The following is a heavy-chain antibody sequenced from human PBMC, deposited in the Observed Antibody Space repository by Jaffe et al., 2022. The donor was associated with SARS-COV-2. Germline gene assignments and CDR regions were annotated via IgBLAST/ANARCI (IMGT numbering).Heavy chain of an antibody. Sequence: EVQLVESGGGLVQPGGSLRLSCAATGFTFSNYDMHWVRQGTGKGLEWVSTILAAGDTYYPGSVKGRFTISRENAKNSLYLQMNILRAGDAAVYYCARSSNGYSYMDVWGKGTTVTVSS. CDR3: ARSSNGYSYMDV. CDR2: ILAAGDT. V-gene: IGHV3-13*01. CDR1: GFTFSNYD. D-gene: IGHD2-8*01. J-gene: IGHJ6*03.